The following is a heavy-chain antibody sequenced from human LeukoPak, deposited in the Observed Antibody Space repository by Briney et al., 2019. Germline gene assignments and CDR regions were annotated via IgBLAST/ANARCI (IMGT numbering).Heavy chain of an antibody. Sequence: SETLSLTCTVSGGSISSSSYYWGWIRQPPGKGLEWIGSIYYSGSTYYNPSLKSRVTISVDTSKNQFSLKLSSVTAADTAVYYCARVHNGYCSGGSCYVWGQGTLVTVSS. CDR2: IYYSGST. CDR3: ARVHNGYCSGGSCYV. D-gene: IGHD2-15*01. V-gene: IGHV4-39*01. J-gene: IGHJ4*02. CDR1: GGSISSSSYY.